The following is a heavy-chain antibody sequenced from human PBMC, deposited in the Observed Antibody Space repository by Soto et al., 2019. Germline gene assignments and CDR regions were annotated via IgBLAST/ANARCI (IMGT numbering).Heavy chain of an antibody. J-gene: IGHJ6*02. CDR2: IYYSGST. Sequence: PSETLSLTCTVSGGSASSGSYYWSWIRQPPGKGLEWIGYIYYSGSTNYNPSLKSRVTISVDTSKNQFSLKLSSVTAADTAVYYCARDLQKSYYYYGMDVWGQGTTVTVSS. V-gene: IGHV4-61*01. CDR1: GGSASSGSYY. CDR3: ARDLQKSYYYYGMDV.